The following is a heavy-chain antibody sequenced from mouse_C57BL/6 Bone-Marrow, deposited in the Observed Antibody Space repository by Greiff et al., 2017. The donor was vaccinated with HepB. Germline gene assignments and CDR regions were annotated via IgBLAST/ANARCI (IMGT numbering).Heavy chain of an antibody. CDR3: ARLRGYDYFDY. J-gene: IGHJ2*01. V-gene: IGHV1-52*01. CDR2: IDPSDSET. D-gene: IGHD2-2*01. Sequence: QVQLQQPGAELVRPGSSVKLSCKASGYTFTSYWMHWVKQRPIQGLEWIGNIDPSDSETHYNQKFKDKATLTVDKSSSTAYMQFSSLTSEDSAIYYCARLRGYDYFDYWGQGTTLTVSS. CDR1: GYTFTSYW.